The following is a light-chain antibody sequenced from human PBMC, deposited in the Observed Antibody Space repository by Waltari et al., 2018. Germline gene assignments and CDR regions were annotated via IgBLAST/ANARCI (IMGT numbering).Light chain of an antibody. V-gene: IGLV3-1*01. Sequence: SYELTQPPSVSVSPGQTASITCSGDKLGDKYACWYQPKPGQSPVLVIYQDFKRPSVIPERFSGSNSGNTATLTISGTQAMDEADYYCQAWDSSTVVFGGGTKLTVL. J-gene: IGLJ2*01. CDR2: QDF. CDR3: QAWDSSTVV. CDR1: KLGDKY.